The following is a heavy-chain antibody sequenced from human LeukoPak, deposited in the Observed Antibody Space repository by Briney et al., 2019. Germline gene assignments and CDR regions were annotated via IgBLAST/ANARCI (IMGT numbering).Heavy chain of an antibody. CDR3: ARIDSRYLLDY. Sequence: ASETLSLTCAVYGGSFSGYYWSWIRQPPGKGLEWIGEINHSGSTNCNPSLKSRVTISVDTSKNQFSLKLSSVTAADTAVYYCARIDSRYLLDYWGQGTLVTVSS. J-gene: IGHJ4*02. V-gene: IGHV4-34*01. CDR2: INHSGST. CDR1: GGSFSGYY. D-gene: IGHD3-22*01.